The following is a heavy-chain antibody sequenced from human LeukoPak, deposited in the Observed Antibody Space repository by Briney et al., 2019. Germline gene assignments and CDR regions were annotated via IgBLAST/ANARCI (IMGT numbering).Heavy chain of an antibody. J-gene: IGHJ4*02. V-gene: IGHV3-23*01. CDR2: ISGSGGST. CDR3: AKGEGSGWYYFDY. D-gene: IGHD6-19*01. Sequence: GGSLRLSCAASGFTFSSYAMSRVRQAPGKGLEWVSAISGSGGSTYYADSVKGRFTISRDNSKNTLYLQMNSLRAEDTAVYYCAKGEGSGWYYFDYWGQGTLVTVSS. CDR1: GFTFSSYA.